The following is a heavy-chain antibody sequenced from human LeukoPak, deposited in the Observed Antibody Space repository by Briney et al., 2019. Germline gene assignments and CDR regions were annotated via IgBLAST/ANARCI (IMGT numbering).Heavy chain of an antibody. CDR1: GYSFTSYW. V-gene: IGHV5-51*01. J-gene: IGHJ5*02. D-gene: IGHD2-21*02. Sequence: GESLKISCKGSGYSFTSYWIGWVRQMPGKGLEWMGIIYPGDSDTRYSPSFQGQVTISADKSISTAYLQWSSLKASDTAMYYCARHAYCGGDCYPNNWFDPRGQGTLVTVSS. CDR3: ARHAYCGGDCYPNNWFDP. CDR2: IYPGDSDT.